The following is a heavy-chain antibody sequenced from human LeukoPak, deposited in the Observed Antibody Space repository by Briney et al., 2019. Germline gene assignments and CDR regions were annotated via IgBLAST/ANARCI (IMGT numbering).Heavy chain of an antibody. CDR1: GFTFSDFY. J-gene: IGHJ4*02. D-gene: IGHD2-2*01. CDR3: ARDSNLVVPAAQLDY. Sequence: GGSLRLSCAASGFTFSDFYMSWIRQAPGKGLEWVAVISYDGSNKYYADSVKGRFTISRDNSKNTLYLQMNSLRAEDTAVYYCARDSNLVVPAAQLDYWGQGTLVTVSS. CDR2: ISYDGSNK. V-gene: IGHV3-30-3*01.